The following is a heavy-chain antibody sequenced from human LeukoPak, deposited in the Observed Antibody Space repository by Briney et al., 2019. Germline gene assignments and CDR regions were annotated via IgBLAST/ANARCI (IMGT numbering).Heavy chain of an antibody. Sequence: PSETLSLTCTVSGGSISSYYWSWLRQPPGKGLEWIGYIYYSGSTNYNPSLKSRVTISVDTSKNQFSLKLSSVTAADTAVYYCARAQLLWFGGPYDYWGQGTLVTVSS. CDR2: IYYSGST. V-gene: IGHV4-59*01. CDR1: GGSISSYY. J-gene: IGHJ4*02. CDR3: ARAQLLWFGGPYDY. D-gene: IGHD3-10*01.